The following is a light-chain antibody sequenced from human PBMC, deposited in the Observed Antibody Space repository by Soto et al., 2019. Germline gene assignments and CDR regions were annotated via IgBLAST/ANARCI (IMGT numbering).Light chain of an antibody. CDR2: GAS. CDR1: ERLSSVY. Sequence: EIGLTQSPGTLSLSPGERATLSCRASERLSSVYLAWYQQRPGQPPRLLIYGASNRATGIPDRFSGSGSGTDFTLIINRLEPEDVAIYYCQQYNDWPPTFGQGTKVDIK. J-gene: IGKJ1*01. CDR3: QQYNDWPPT. V-gene: IGKV3-20*01.